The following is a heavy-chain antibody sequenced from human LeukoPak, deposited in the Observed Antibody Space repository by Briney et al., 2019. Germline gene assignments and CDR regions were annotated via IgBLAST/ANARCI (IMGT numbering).Heavy chain of an antibody. CDR3: ARRMFVDDYGDNGGGGGGLTAEYFQH. D-gene: IGHD4-17*01. CDR1: GYTFTSYY. CDR2: INPGGGST. V-gene: IGHV1-46*01. Sequence: GESLKISCKGSGYTFTSYYMHWVRQAPGQGLEWMGIINPGGGSTSYAQKVQGRVTMTRDTSTSTVYMELSSLRPEDTAVYYCARRMFVDDYGDNGGGGGGLTAEYFQHWGQGTLVTVSS. J-gene: IGHJ1*01.